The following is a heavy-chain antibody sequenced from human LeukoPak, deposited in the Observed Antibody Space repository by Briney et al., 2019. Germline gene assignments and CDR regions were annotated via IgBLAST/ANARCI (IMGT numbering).Heavy chain of an antibody. CDR1: GYSFTDYY. V-gene: IGHV1-2*02. CDR3: ARGREIHGGSDTKLDDY. J-gene: IGHJ4*02. CDR2: ISPRSGDT. D-gene: IGHD3-10*01. Sequence: ASVKVSCKASGYSFTDYYMHWVRQAPGQGLAWMGWISPRSGDTSYAQKFQGRVTMTRETSINTVDMDLSGLTSDDTAVFYCARGREIHGGSDTKLDDYWGQGTLVTVSS.